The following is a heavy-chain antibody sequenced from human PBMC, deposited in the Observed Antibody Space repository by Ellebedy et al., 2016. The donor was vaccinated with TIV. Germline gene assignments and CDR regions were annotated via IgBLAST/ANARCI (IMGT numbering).Heavy chain of an antibody. J-gene: IGHJ4*02. D-gene: IGHD2-2*02. CDR1: GFTFSSYW. CDR2: INSDGSST. V-gene: IGHV3-74*01. Sequence: GGSLRLXXAASGFTFSSYWMHWVRQVPGKGLVWVSRINSDGSSTNYADSVKGRFTISRDNAKNTLYLQMNSLRAEDTAVYYCAMHCSSTSCYRDYWGQGTLVTVSS. CDR3: AMHCSSTSCYRDY.